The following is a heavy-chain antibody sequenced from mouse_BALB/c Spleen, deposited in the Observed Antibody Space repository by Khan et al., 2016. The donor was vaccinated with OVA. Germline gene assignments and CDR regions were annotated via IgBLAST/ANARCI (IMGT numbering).Heavy chain of an antibody. Sequence: EVELVQSGGDLVRPGGSLKLSCAASGFTFSTYGMSWVRQTPDKRLEWVATINTGSAYTYYQDSVKGRFTITRDNAKNTPYLQLSSLTSEDTATYYCASVDYYYNTGGFAYWGQGTLVTVSA. CDR1: GFTFSTYG. D-gene: IGHD1-1*01. V-gene: IGHV5-6*01. J-gene: IGHJ3*01. CDR2: INTGSAYT. CDR3: ASVDYYYNTGGFAY.